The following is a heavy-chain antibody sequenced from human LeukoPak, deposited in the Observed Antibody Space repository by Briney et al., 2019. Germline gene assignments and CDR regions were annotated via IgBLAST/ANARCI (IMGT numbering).Heavy chain of an antibody. V-gene: IGHV4-34*01. CDR3: ARAAPGYYDSSGYYPIHPYYFDY. J-gene: IGHJ4*02. D-gene: IGHD3-22*01. CDR2: INHSGST. Sequence: SETLSLTCAVYGGSFSGYYWSWIRQPPGKGLEWIGEINHSGSTNYNPSLKSRVTISVDTSKNQFSPKLSSVTAADTAVYYCARAAPGYYDSSGYYPIHPYYFDYWGQGTLVTVSS. CDR1: GGSFSGYY.